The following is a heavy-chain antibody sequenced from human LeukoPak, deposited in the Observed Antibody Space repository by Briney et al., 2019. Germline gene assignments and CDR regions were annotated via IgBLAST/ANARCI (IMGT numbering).Heavy chain of an antibody. D-gene: IGHD1-26*01. Sequence: SCKASGYTFTSYDINWVRQAPGKGLEWVSYISSSSSTIYYADSVKGRFTISRDNAKNSLYLQMNSLRAEDTAVYYCARREVGVTFDYWGQGTLVTVSS. CDR1: GYTFTSYD. J-gene: IGHJ4*02. CDR2: ISSSSSTI. V-gene: IGHV3-48*03. CDR3: ARREVGVTFDY.